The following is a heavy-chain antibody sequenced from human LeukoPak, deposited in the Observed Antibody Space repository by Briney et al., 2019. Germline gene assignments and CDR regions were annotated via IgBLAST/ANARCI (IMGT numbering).Heavy chain of an antibody. V-gene: IGHV4-59*01. D-gene: IGHD2-15*01. CDR1: GASISNYY. CDR3: ARDRGPDCSGGSCWDY. CDR2: IYYSGGT. J-gene: IGHJ4*02. Sequence: SETLSLTCTVSGASISNYYWSWIRQPPGKGLEWIGYIYYSGGTNFNPSLKSRVTISVDTSKNQFSLSLSSVTAADTAVYYCARDRGPDCSGGSCWDYWGQGTLVTVSS.